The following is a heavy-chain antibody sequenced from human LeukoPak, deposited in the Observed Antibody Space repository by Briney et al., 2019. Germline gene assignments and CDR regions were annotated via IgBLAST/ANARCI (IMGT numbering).Heavy chain of an antibody. J-gene: IGHJ4*02. D-gene: IGHD3-22*01. Sequence: PGGSLRLSCAASGFTFSNYAMSWVHQAPGKGLEWVSAISGSGGSTYYADSVKGRFTISRDNSKNTLYLQMNSLRAEDTAVYYCAKTGSGYYYFDYWGQGTLVTVSS. V-gene: IGHV3-23*01. CDR3: AKTGSGYYYFDY. CDR1: GFTFSNYA. CDR2: ISGSGGST.